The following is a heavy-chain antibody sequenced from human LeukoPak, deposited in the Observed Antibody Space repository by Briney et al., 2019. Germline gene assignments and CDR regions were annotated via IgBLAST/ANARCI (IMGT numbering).Heavy chain of an antibody. CDR2: IHYSGST. D-gene: IGHD6-19*01. CDR1: SGSISSYY. CDR3: AKDLPPFVRTIAVAGTWFDP. J-gene: IGHJ5*02. Sequence: PSETLSLTCTVSSGSISSYYWSWIRQPPGKGLEWIGYIHYSGSTNYNPSLRGRVTMSVETSKNQFSLNLNSVTAADTAVYYCAKDLPPFVRTIAVAGTWFDPWGQGTLVTVSS. V-gene: IGHV4-59*01.